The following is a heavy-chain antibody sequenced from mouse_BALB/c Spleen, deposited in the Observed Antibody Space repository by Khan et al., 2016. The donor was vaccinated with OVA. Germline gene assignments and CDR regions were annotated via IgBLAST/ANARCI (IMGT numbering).Heavy chain of an antibody. CDR2: ISSGGTYT. CDR1: GFTLSRYA. J-gene: IGHJ4*01. D-gene: IGHD2-3*01. CDR3: ARSDGYYGRGAMDY. V-gene: IGHV5-9-3*01. Sequence: EVKLMESGGGLVKPGGSLKVSCAVSGFTLSRYAMSWVRQTPEKRLEWVATISSGGTYTYYPDSVKGRFTISRANAENTLYLQMSSLRSEDTAMYYCARSDGYYGRGAMDYWGQGPSVTVSS.